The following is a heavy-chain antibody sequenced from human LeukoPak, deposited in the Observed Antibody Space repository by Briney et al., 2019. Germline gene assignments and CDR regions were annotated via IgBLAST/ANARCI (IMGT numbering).Heavy chain of an antibody. Sequence: GGSLRLSCAASGFTFSSYSMNWVRQTPGKGLEWVGLIKSKVDGGTTDYAAPVKGRFTISRDDSENTLYLQMSSLKIEDTAIYYCTKDPPLTGGVYSAHWGPGTLVTVSS. V-gene: IGHV3-15*07. D-gene: IGHD7-27*01. CDR2: IKSKVDGGTT. J-gene: IGHJ4*02. CDR3: TKDPPLTGGVYSAH. CDR1: GFTFSSYS.